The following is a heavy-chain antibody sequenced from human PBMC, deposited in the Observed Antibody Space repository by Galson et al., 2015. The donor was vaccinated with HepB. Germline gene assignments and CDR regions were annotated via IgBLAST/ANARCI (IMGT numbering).Heavy chain of an antibody. J-gene: IGHJ2*01. CDR2: ISSSSSYT. CDR1: GFTFSDYY. D-gene: IGHD6-6*01. CDR3: ARSGAYSSSSMFWYFEL. Sequence: SLRLSCAASGFTFSDYYMSWVRQAPGKGLEWVSYISSSSSYTNYADSVKGRFTISRDNAKNSLYLQMNSLRAEDTAVYYCARSGAYSSSSMFWYFELWGRGTLVTVSS. V-gene: IGHV3-11*03.